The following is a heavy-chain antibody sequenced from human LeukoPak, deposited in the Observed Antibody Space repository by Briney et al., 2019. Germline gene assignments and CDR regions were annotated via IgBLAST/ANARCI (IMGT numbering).Heavy chain of an antibody. CDR1: GGSISSYY. CDR3: ARGGYYHDAFDI. J-gene: IGHJ3*02. CDR2: IYYSGST. D-gene: IGHD2-21*01. V-gene: IGHV4-59*01. Sequence: SETLSLTCTVSGGSISSYYWSWIRQPTGKGLEWIGYIYYSGSTNYNPSLKSRVTISVDTSKNQFSLKLSSVTAADTAVYYCARGGYYHDAFDIWGQGTMVTVSS.